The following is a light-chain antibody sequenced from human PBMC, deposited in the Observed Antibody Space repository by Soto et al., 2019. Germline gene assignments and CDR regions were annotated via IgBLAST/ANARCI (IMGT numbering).Light chain of an antibody. J-gene: IGKJ1*01. CDR2: GAS. Sequence: DIRMTQSPSSLSASVGDRVTITCRANQSVSDSLNWYQQRPGKAPRLLIYGASSLDSGVPERFSGSGSGTEFTLTVSSLQPDDFATYYCQQYDDYSWKTFGQGTKVDIK. CDR3: QQYDDYSWKT. V-gene: IGKV1-5*01. CDR1: QSVSDS.